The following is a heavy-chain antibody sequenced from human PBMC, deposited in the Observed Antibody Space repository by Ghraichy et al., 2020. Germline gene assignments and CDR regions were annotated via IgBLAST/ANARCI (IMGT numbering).Heavy chain of an antibody. V-gene: IGHV3-48*02. CDR2: ITSSSRFK. CDR1: GFTFSSYS. J-gene: IGHJ6*02. CDR3: ARGSRVVRFYYYDGMDV. D-gene: IGHD4-23*01. Sequence: LSLTCEGSGFTFSSYSMNWVRQSPGKGLEWLSYITSSSRFKSYADSVKGRVTFSRDNARNSLYLEMNSLRDEDTAVYYCARGSRVVRFYYYDGMDVWGQGTTVTVSS.